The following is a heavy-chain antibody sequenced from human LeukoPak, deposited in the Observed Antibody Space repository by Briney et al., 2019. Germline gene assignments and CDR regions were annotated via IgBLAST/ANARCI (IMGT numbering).Heavy chain of an antibody. CDR3: ARDGAGYFYYFDY. J-gene: IGHJ4*02. CDR2: IKQDGSEK. Sequence: GGSLRLSCAASGFTLSNHWMTWVRQAPGKGLECVAIIKQDGSEKYYVDSVKGRFTISRDNAKNTLYLQINSLSPEDTAVYYCARDGAGYFYYFDYWGPGTLVTVSS. V-gene: IGHV3-7*01. D-gene: IGHD5-24*01. CDR1: GFTLSNHW.